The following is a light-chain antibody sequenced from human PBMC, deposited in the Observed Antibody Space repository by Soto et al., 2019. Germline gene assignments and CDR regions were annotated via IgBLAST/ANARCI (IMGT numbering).Light chain of an antibody. CDR1: QTISSL. Sequence: DIQMTQSPSTLSGSVGDRVSIICRASQTISSLLAWYQQKPGKAPKLLIYKASTLKSGVPSRFSGSGSGTEFTLTISSLQPDDFATYYCQQYNSYSFGQGTKVDIK. CDR2: KAS. J-gene: IGKJ1*01. V-gene: IGKV1-5*03. CDR3: QQYNSYS.